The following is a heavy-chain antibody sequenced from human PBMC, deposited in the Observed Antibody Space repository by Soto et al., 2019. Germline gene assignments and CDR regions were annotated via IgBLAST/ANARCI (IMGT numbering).Heavy chain of an antibody. Sequence: SETLSLTCTVSGGSISSYYWSWIRQPPGKGLEWIGEIYYSGSTNYNPSLKSRVTISVDKSKNQFSLKLSSVTAADTAVYYCARVGCSSTSCLDYWGQGTLVTVSS. CDR2: IYYSGST. CDR1: GGSISSYY. J-gene: IGHJ4*02. D-gene: IGHD2-2*01. V-gene: IGHV4-59*12. CDR3: ARVGCSSTSCLDY.